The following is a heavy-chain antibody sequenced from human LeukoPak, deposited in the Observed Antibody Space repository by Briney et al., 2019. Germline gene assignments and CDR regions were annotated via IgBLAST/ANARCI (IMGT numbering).Heavy chain of an antibody. CDR3: ARGRGGYCSGGSCWGTYYYYGMDV. Sequence: SQTLSLTCTVSGGSISSGDYYWSWIRQPPGKGLEWIGEINHSGSTNYNPSLKSRVTISVDTSKNQFSLKLSSVTAADTAVYYCARGRGGYCSGGSCWGTYYYYGMDVWGQGTTVTVSS. D-gene: IGHD2-15*01. CDR2: INHSGST. V-gene: IGHV4-30-4*08. CDR1: GGSISSGDYY. J-gene: IGHJ6*02.